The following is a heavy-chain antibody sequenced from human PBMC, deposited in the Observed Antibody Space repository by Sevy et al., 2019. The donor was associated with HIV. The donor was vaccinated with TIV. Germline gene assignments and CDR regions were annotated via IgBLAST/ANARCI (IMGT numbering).Heavy chain of an antibody. J-gene: IGHJ3*02. V-gene: IGHV3-7*03. D-gene: IGHD1-20*01. CDR3: ARDGITGAPRGAFDI. Sequence: GGSLRLSCAASGFTFSSYWMSWVRQAPGKGLEWVANIKQDGSEKYYVDSVKGRFTISSDNAKNSLYLQMNSLRAEDTAVVYYARDGITGAPRGAFDIWGQGTMVTVSS. CDR2: IKQDGSEK. CDR1: GFTFSSYW.